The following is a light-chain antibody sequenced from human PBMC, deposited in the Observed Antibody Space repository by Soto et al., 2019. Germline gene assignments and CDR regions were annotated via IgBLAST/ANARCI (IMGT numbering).Light chain of an antibody. CDR3: QQYNSYS. Sequence: DIQMTQSPSTLPASVGDRVTITCRASKSISTWLAWYQQKPGTAPKLLIYHASTLESGVPSRFSGSGSGTEFTLTISSLQPDDFATYYCQQYNSYSFGQGTKVDIK. V-gene: IGKV1-5*01. CDR1: KSISTW. CDR2: HAS. J-gene: IGKJ1*01.